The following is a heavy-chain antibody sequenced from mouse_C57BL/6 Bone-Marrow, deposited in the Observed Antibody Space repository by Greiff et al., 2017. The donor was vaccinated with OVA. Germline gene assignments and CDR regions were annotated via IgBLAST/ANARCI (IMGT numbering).Heavy chain of an antibody. Sequence: QVQLQQSGAELARPGASVKLSCKASGYTFTSYGISWVKQRTGQGLEWIGEIYPRSGNTYYNEKFKGKATLTADKSSSTAYMELRSLTSDDSAVYFCSRSGGGYYFDYWGQGTTLTVSS. J-gene: IGHJ2*01. CDR1: GYTFTSYG. V-gene: IGHV1-81*01. CDR3: SRSGGGYYFDY. CDR2: IYPRSGNT.